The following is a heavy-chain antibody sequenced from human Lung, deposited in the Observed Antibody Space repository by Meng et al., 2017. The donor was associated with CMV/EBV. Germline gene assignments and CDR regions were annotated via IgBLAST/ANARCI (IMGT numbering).Heavy chain of an antibody. CDR1: GGSISSYY. J-gene: IGHJ4*02. CDR3: ASAGTGQIVINFDY. CDR2: IYYSGST. V-gene: IGHV4-59*01. D-gene: IGHD6-13*01. Sequence: SETLSLTCTVSGGSISSYYWSWVRQPPGKGLEWIGYIYYSGSTNYNPSLKSRVTISVDTSKNQFSLKLSSVTAADTAVYYCASAGTGQIVINFDYWGQGTLVTVPS.